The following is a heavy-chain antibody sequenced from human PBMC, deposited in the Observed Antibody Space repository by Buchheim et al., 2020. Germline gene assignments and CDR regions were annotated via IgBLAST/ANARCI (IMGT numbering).Heavy chain of an antibody. Sequence: QLQLQESGSGLVKPSQTLSLTCAVSGGSISSGGYSWSWIRQPPGKGLEWIGYIYHSGSNYYNSSLKSRVTISVERSKNPISLKLSTVTAADTAVYYCARAPSPDYYDSSGWYFDLWGRGTL. J-gene: IGHJ2*01. V-gene: IGHV4-30-2*01. CDR1: GGSISSGGYS. CDR2: IYHSGSN. CDR3: ARAPSPDYYDSSGWYFDL. D-gene: IGHD3-22*01.